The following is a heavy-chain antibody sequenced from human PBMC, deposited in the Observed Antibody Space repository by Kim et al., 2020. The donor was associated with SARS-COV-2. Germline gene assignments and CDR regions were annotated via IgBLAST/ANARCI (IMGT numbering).Heavy chain of an antibody. J-gene: IGHJ6*02. V-gene: IGHV1-18*01. CDR1: GYTFTSYG. CDR3: ARDGSGYPRAFYYYYGMDV. D-gene: IGHD5-12*01. CDR2: ISAYNGNT. Sequence: ASVKVSCKASGYTFTSYGISWVRQAPGQGLEWMGWISAYNGNTNYAQKLQGRVTMTTDTSTSTAYMELRSLRSDDTAVYYCARDGSGYPRAFYYYYGMDVWGQGTTVTVSS.